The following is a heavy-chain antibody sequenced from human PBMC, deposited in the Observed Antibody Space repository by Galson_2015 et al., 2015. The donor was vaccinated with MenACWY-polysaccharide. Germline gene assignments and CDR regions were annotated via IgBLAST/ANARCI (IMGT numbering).Heavy chain of an antibody. CDR1: GGSISSGSYY. Sequence: TLSLTCTVSGGSISSGSYYWTWIRQPAGKGLEWIGLIYTSGSTKYNPSLKSRVTISLDTSKTQFSLKLSSVTAADTAVYYCARECAYWGQGTLVTVSS. J-gene: IGHJ4*02. V-gene: IGHV4-61*02. CDR2: IYTSGST. CDR3: ARECAY.